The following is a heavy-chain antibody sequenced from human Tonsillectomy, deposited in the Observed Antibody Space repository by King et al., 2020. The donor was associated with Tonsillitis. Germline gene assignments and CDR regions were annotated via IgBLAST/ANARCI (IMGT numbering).Heavy chain of an antibody. Sequence: VQLQESGPGLVKPSQTLSLTCTVSGGSISSGDYYWSWIRQHPGKGLEWIGDIYYSGSTYYNPSLRSRVTISVDTSKNQFSLKVNSVTAADTAVYYCGRDGSGSYQKFDPWGQGTLVIVSS. CDR3: GRDGSGSYQKFDP. J-gene: IGHJ5*02. CDR2: IYYSGST. V-gene: IGHV4-31*03. D-gene: IGHD3-10*01. CDR1: GGSISSGDYY.